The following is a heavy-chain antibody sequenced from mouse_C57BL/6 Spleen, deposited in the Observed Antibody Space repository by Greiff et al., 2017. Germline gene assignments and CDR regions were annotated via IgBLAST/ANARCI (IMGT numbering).Heavy chain of an antibody. J-gene: IGHJ2*01. Sequence: QVPLQQPGAELVKPGASVKLSCKASGSTFTSYWMHWVKQRPGQGLEWIGMIHPNSGSTNYNEKFKSKAPLTVDKSSSTAYMQLSSLTSEDSAVYYCARGGLRPYYFDYWGQGTTLTVSS. D-gene: IGHD2-4*01. CDR1: GSTFTSYW. CDR2: IHPNSGST. CDR3: ARGGLRPYYFDY. V-gene: IGHV1-64*01.